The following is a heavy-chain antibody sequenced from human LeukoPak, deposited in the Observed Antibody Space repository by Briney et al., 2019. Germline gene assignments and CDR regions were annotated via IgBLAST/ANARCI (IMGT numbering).Heavy chain of an antibody. CDR2: IYYSGST. CDR1: GGSIISYSYY. V-gene: IGHV4-39*01. J-gene: IGHJ4*02. Sequence: SETLSLTCTVSGGSIISYSYYWGWIRQPPGKGLEWIGSIYYSGSTYYNPSLKSRVTISVDTSKNQFSLKLSSVTAADTAVYYCARQRKYYFDYWGQGTLVTVSS. CDR3: ARQRKYYFDY.